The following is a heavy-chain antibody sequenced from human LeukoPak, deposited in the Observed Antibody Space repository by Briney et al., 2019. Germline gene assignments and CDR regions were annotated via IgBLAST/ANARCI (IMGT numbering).Heavy chain of an antibody. J-gene: IGHJ6*03. Sequence: PSETLSLTCAVYGGSFSGYYWSWIRQPPGKGLEWIGEINHSGSTNYNPSLKSRVTISVDTSKNQFSLKLSSVTAADTAVYYCARLSYNWNYIDYYYYMDVWGKGTTVTVSS. V-gene: IGHV4-34*01. CDR3: ARLSYNWNYIDYYYYMDV. CDR2: INHSGST. D-gene: IGHD1-7*01. CDR1: GGSFSGYY.